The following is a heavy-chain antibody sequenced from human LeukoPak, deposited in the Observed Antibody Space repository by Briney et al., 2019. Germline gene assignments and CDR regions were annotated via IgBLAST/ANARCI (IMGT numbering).Heavy chain of an antibody. D-gene: IGHD1-26*01. V-gene: IGHV1-18*01. J-gene: IGHJ4*02. CDR1: GCTLTSYG. CDR3: ARDLSGSYYPYFDY. Sequence: GSSVKGSCKASGCTLTSYGIRWVRQAPGQGLEWMGWISAYNGNTNYAQKLQGRVTMTTATSTAYMELRSLRSDDTAVYYCARDLSGSYYPYFDYWGQGTLVTVSS. CDR2: ISAYNGNT.